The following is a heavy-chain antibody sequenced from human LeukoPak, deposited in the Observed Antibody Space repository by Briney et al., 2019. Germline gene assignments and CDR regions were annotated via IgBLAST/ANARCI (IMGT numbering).Heavy chain of an antibody. CDR1: GFSFSTYP. D-gene: IGHD7-27*01. CDR2: IAGNSGTK. J-gene: IGHJ4*02. V-gene: IGHV3-48*01. CDR3: ARVSNGVTGGDY. Sequence: GGSLRLSCVASGFSFSTYPMTWVRQAPGKGLEWISYIAGNSGTKLYADSVKGRFTISISRDNDQNSVYLQMNSLRAEDTAVYYCARVSNGVTGGDYWGQGTLVTVSS.